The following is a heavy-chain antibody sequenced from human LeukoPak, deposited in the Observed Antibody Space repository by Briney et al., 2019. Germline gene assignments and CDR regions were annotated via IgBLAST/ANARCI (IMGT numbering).Heavy chain of an antibody. CDR2: INPNSGGT. D-gene: IGHD6-13*01. CDR1: GYTFTGYY. V-gene: IGHV1-2*02. Sequence: ASVKVSCKTSGYTFTGYYMHWVRQAPGQGLEWMGWINPNSGGTNYAQKFQGRVTITRDTSISTAYMELSRLRSDDTAVYYCARDSRIAAAGLASPSGYWGQGTLVTVSS. CDR3: ARDSRIAAAGLASPSGY. J-gene: IGHJ4*02.